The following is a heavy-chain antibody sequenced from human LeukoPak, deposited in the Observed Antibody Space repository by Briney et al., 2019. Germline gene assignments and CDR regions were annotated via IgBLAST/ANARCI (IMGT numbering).Heavy chain of an antibody. D-gene: IGHD4-11*01. CDR3: ARDWGYSVDY. Sequence: ASVKVSCKASGYTFTSYGISWVRQAPGQGLEWMGWIRIDNGNTKYAQKLQGRVTMTTDTSTSTAYMELRSLTSDDTAVYYCARDWGYSVDYWGQETLVTVSS. J-gene: IGHJ4*02. V-gene: IGHV1-18*01. CDR1: GYTFTSYG. CDR2: IRIDNGNT.